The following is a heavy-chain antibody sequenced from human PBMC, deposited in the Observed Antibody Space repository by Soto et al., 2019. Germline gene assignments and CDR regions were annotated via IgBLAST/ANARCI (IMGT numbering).Heavy chain of an antibody. J-gene: IGHJ4*02. Sequence: EVQLLESGGGLVQPGGSLRLSCAASGFTFSSYAMTWVRQAPGKGLEWVSSISGSGGSTYYADSVKGRFTISRDNSKNTWYLQMNSRRSEDTAVYYCAKDLHTMVRGVSYYSDYGGQGILVTVSS. CDR3: AKDLHTMVRGVSYYSDY. CDR2: ISGSGGST. CDR1: GFTFSSYA. D-gene: IGHD3-10*01. V-gene: IGHV3-23*01.